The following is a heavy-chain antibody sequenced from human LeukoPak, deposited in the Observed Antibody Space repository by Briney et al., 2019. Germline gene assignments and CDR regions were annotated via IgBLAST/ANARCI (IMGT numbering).Heavy chain of an antibody. CDR1: GFTFSSYR. J-gene: IGHJ1*01. CDR2: ISRSSSYI. Sequence: GGSLRLSCAGSGFTFSSYRMNWVRQAPGKGLGWGSSISRSSSYIYYGDAVKGRFTISRDNAKNSLYLQMDSLRGEDTAVYYCARGGYYSSWSAVAEYFQLWGQGTLVTVSS. V-gene: IGHV3-21*06. D-gene: IGHD6-13*01. CDR3: ARGGYYSSWSAVAEYFQL.